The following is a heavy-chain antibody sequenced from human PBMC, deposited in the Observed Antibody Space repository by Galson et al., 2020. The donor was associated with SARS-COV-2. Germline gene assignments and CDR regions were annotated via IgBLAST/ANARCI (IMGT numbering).Heavy chain of an antibody. J-gene: IGHJ4*02. Sequence: GGSLRLSCAASGFTFSSYSMNWVRQAPGKGLEWVSSISSSSSYIYYADSVKGRFTISRDNAKNSLYLQMNSLRAEDTAVYYCARVRLPLNYYDSSGYFDYWGQGTLVTVSS. V-gene: IGHV3-21*01. CDR3: ARVRLPLNYYDSSGYFDY. CDR2: ISSSSSYI. CDR1: GFTFSSYS. D-gene: IGHD3-22*01.